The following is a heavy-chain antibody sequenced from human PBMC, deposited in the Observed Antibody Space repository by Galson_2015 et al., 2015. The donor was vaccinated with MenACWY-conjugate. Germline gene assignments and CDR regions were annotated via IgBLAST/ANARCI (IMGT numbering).Heavy chain of an antibody. CDR3: ARPGGDYEQRKFFDY. V-gene: IGHV1-69*13. Sequence: SVKVSCKASGDSFNTYSFNWIRQAPGQGPEWLGGIIPVFHTTDYAQRFQGRLTITADESTSTVYMELSSLRSDDTAIYYYARPGGDYEQRKFFDYWGQGTLVTVSS. D-gene: IGHD4-17*01. J-gene: IGHJ4*02. CDR1: GDSFNTYS. CDR2: IIPVFHTT.